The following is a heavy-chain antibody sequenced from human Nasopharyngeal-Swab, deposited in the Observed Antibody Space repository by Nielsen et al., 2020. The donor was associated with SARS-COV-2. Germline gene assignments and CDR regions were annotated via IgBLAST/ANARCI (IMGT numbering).Heavy chain of an antibody. D-gene: IGHD2-2*01. CDR3: ARHGLYCSSTSCYFDY. CDR1: GYSFTSYW. V-gene: IGHV5-51*01. CDR2: IYPGDSDT. Sequence: GGSLRLSCKGSGYSFTSYWIGWVRQMPGKGLEWMGIIYPGDSDTRYSPSFQGQVTISADKSISTAYLQWSSLKASDTAMYYCARHGLYCSSTSCYFDYWGQGTLVT. J-gene: IGHJ4*02.